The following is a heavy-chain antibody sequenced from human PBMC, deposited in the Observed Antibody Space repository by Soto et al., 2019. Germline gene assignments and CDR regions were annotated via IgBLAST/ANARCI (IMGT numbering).Heavy chain of an antibody. D-gene: IGHD2-15*01. CDR1: GFTFSRYA. J-gene: IGHJ6*03. CDR3: AKDFGYCSGGTCYPGYYMDV. CDR2: ISGGGGNT. Sequence: GGSLRLSCAASGFTFSRYAMSWVRQAPGKGLEWVSAISGGGGNTYYADSVRGRFTISRDNSKNTLYLQMNSLRAEDTAVYYCAKDFGYCSGGTCYPGYYMDVWGKGTTVTVSS. V-gene: IGHV3-23*01.